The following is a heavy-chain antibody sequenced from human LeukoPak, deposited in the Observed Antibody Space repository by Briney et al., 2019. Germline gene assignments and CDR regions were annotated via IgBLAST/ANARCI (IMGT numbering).Heavy chain of an antibody. CDR1: GGSFSGFY. V-gene: IGHV4-34*01. Sequence: PSETLSLTYGVYGGSFSGFYWSWIRQPPGKGLEWIGEINHSGSTNYNPSLKSRVTISVDMSNNQFSLKLSSVTAADTAVYYCARTGYFYTTGNFDLWGQGTLVAVSS. D-gene: IGHD4-17*01. J-gene: IGHJ4*02. CDR2: INHSGST. CDR3: ARTGYFYTTGNFDL.